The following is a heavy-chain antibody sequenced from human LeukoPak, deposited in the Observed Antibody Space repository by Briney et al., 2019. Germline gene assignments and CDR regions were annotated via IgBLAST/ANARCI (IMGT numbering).Heavy chain of an antibody. CDR3: ARTGVVPAAMAPIS. CDR2: IYYSGST. CDR1: GGSISSGDYY. D-gene: IGHD2-2*01. J-gene: IGHJ5*02. V-gene: IGHV4-30-4*08. Sequence: PSETLSLTCTVSGGSISSGDYYWSWIRQPPGKGLEWIGYIYYSGSTYYNPSLKSRVTISVDTSKNQFSLKLSSVTAADTAVYYCARTGVVPAAMAPISWGQGTLVTVSS.